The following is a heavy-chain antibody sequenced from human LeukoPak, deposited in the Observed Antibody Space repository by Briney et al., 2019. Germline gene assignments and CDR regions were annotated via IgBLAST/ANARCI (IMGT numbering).Heavy chain of an antibody. D-gene: IGHD3-9*01. CDR2: IKQDGGEK. CDR3: ARVRGDRDILAGYFKLYFDY. CDR1: GSTFNTYW. Sequence: GESLKFSCAAPGSTFNTYWRTWVRQPPGKGREGVAIIKQDGGEKDNVDSVKGRFTTSRDNGKNSLCLQMNSLRGDDTAVYYCARVRGDRDILAGYFKLYFDYWGQGTLVTVSS. V-gene: IGHV3-7*04. J-gene: IGHJ4*02.